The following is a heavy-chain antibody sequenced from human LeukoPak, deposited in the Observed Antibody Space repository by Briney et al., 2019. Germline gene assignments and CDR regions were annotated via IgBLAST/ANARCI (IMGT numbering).Heavy chain of an antibody. V-gene: IGHV3-23*01. CDR1: GFTFNSYS. D-gene: IGHD3-22*01. CDR3: AHNYDSSGYYWDY. CDR2: INGSGGTT. J-gene: IGHJ4*02. Sequence: GGTLTLSCAASGFTFNSYSMSLGRQPPGKGLEWVSGINGSGGTTYYADSVKGRFTISGNTSKHTLHVQMKRVRAEDTALYYCAHNYDSSGYYWDYWGQGTLVTVSS.